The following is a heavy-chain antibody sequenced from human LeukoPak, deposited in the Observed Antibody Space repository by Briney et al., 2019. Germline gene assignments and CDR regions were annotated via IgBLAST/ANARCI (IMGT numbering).Heavy chain of an antibody. D-gene: IGHD3-10*01. V-gene: IGHV1-69*13. J-gene: IGHJ4*02. Sequence: SVKVSCKASGYTFTSYAMNWVRQAPGQGLEWMGGIIPIFGTANYAQKFQGRVTITADESTSTAYMELSSLRSEDTAVYYCASQWLYGSEIYGYWGQGTLVTVSS. CDR2: IIPIFGTA. CDR1: GYTFTSYA. CDR3: ASQWLYGSEIYGY.